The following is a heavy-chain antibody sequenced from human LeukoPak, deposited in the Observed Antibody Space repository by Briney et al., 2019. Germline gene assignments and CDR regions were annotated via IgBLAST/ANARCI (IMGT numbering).Heavy chain of an antibody. V-gene: IGHV1-46*01. CDR1: GYTFTRHY. J-gene: IGHJ3*02. CDR2: INPSSGGT. Sequence: SVKVSCKASGYTFTRHYMNWVRQAPGQGLEWMGKINPSSGGTGYAQKFQGRVTMTRDTSTSTVYMELTSLRSEDTAVYYCARDGLYCTNGVCSSDIWGQGTLVTVSS. D-gene: IGHD2-8*01. CDR3: ARDGLYCTNGVCSSDI.